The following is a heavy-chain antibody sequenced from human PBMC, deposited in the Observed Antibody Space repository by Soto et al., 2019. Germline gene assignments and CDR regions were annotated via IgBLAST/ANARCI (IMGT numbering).Heavy chain of an antibody. Sequence: PGGSLRLSCAASGFTFDDYTMHWVRQAPGKGLEWVSLISWDGGSTYYADSVKGRFTISRDSSKNSLYLQMNSLRTEDTALYYCAKETTGYSSGWSPFDYWGQGTLVTGLL. CDR2: ISWDGGST. CDR3: AKETTGYSSGWSPFDY. V-gene: IGHV3-43*01. CDR1: GFTFDDYT. D-gene: IGHD6-19*01. J-gene: IGHJ4*02.